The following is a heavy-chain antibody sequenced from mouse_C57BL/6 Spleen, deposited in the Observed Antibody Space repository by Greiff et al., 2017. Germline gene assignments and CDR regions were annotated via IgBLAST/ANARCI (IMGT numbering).Heavy chain of an antibody. J-gene: IGHJ2*01. Sequence: VQLQQSGPELVKPGASVKIPCKASGYTFTDYNMDWVKQSHGKSLEWIGDINPNNGGTIYNQKFKGKATLTVDKSSSTAYMELRSLTSEDTAVYYGAREGYGSSYVTVFDYWGQGTTLTVSS. D-gene: IGHD1-1*01. CDR2: INPNNGGT. CDR3: AREGYGSSYVTVFDY. CDR1: GYTFTDYN. V-gene: IGHV1-18*01.